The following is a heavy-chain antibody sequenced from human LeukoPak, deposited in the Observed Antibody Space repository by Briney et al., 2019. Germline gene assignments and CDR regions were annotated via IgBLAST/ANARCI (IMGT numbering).Heavy chain of an antibody. CDR3: ASYTKTGNFDY. D-gene: IGHD7-27*01. CDR1: GFTFSDYY. CDR2: VSSSGSTI. J-gene: IGHJ4*02. V-gene: IGHV3-11*01. Sequence: PGGSLRLSCAASGFTFSDYYMSWIRQAPGKGLEWVSYVSSSGSTIYYADSVKGRFTISRDNAKNSLYLQMNSLRAEDTAVYYCASYTKTGNFDYWGQGTLVTVSS.